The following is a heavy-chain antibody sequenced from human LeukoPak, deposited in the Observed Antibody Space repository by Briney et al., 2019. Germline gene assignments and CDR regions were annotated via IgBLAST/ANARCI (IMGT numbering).Heavy chain of an antibody. D-gene: IGHD3-10*01. CDR1: GFTVSSSY. CDR3: AKVLWFGELFGY. Sequence: GGSLRLSCAASGFTVSSSYMSWVRQAPGKGLEWVSVIYSGGSTYYADSVKGRFTISRDNSKNTLYLQMNSLRAEDTAVYYCAKVLWFGELFGYWGQGTLVTVSS. J-gene: IGHJ4*02. CDR2: IYSGGST. V-gene: IGHV3-53*01.